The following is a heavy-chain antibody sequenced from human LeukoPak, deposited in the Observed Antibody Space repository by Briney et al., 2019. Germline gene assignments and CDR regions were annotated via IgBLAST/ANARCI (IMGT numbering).Heavy chain of an antibody. CDR3: AGRLRCFDQGAFDI. V-gene: IGHV1-69*06. D-gene: IGHD3-9*01. CDR1: GGTFSSYA. Sequence: ASVKVSCKASGGTFSSYAISWVRQAPGQGLEWMGGIIPIFGTANYAQKFQGRVTITADKSTSTAYMELSSLRSEDTAVYYCAGRLRCFDQGAFDIWGQGTMVTVSS. J-gene: IGHJ3*02. CDR2: IIPIFGTA.